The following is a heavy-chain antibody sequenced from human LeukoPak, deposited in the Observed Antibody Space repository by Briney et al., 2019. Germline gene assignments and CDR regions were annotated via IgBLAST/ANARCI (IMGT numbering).Heavy chain of an antibody. V-gene: IGHV3-53*01. J-gene: IGHJ4*02. D-gene: IGHD3-10*01. CDR2: IYSGGRT. CDR3: ARDRGFGELSLAY. CDR1: GFTVSNNY. Sequence: GGSLRLSCAASGFTVSNNYINWVRQAPGKGLEWVSLIYSGGRTYYADSVKGRFTISRDNSKNTLYLQVNSLRAEDTAVYYCARDRGFGELSLAYWGQGTLATVSS.